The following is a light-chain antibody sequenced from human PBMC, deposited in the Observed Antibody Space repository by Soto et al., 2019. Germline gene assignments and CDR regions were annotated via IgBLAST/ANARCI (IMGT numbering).Light chain of an antibody. J-gene: IGLJ1*01. Sequence: QSALTQPASVSGSPGQSITISCTGTNSDVGAYNYVSWFQQHPGRAPKLITFEVTDRPSGVSNRFSGSKSGNTASLTISGLQAEDEAEYYCSSYTNINTRACVFGTGTKVTVL. CDR3: SSYTNINTRACV. V-gene: IGLV2-14*01. CDR2: EVT. CDR1: NSDVGAYNY.